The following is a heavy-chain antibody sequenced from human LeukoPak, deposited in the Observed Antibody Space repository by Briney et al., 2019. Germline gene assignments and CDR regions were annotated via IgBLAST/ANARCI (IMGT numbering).Heavy chain of an antibody. CDR2: ISSSSSYI. V-gene: IGHV3-21*01. D-gene: IGHD2-2*01. Sequence: NPGGSLRLSFAASGFTFSSYSMNWVRQAPGKGLEWVSSISSSSSYIYYADSVKGRFTISRDNAKNSLYLQMNSLRAEDTAVYYCARAPREYCSSTSCSDLDYWGQGTLVTVSS. J-gene: IGHJ4*02. CDR3: ARAPREYCSSTSCSDLDY. CDR1: GFTFSSYS.